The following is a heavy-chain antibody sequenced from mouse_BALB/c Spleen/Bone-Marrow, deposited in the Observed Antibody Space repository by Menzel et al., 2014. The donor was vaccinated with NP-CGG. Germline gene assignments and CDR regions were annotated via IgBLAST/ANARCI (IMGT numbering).Heavy chain of an antibody. D-gene: IGHD2-13*01. CDR2: IWAGGST. CDR1: GFSLTHYG. CDR3: ARVGDSDYAMDY. J-gene: IGHJ4*01. Sequence: QVQLQQSGPGLVAPSQSLSITCTVSGFSLTHYGVHWVRQPPGKGLEWLGVIWAGGSTNYISAFMSRLSISKDNSKSQVFLKIHSLQTDDTAMYFCARVGDSDYAMDYWGQGTSVTVSS. V-gene: IGHV2-9*02.